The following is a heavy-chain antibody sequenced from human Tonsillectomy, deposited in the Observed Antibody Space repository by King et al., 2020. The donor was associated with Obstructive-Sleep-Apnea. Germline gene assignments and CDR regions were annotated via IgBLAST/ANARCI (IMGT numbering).Heavy chain of an antibody. J-gene: IGHJ3*02. CDR1: DYSISSTYY. Sequence: QLQESGPGLVKPSETLSLTCTVSDYSISSTYYWGWIRQAPDKGLEWIGSVYRSGSTTYYTPSLKTRLTISVDTSKNQFSLRLSSVTTAEPAVYYCATRAGYCSGGSCLAGAFDIWGQGTMVTVSS. CDR3: ATRAGYCSGGSCLAGAFDI. V-gene: IGHV4-38-2*02. D-gene: IGHD2-15*01. CDR2: VYRSGSTT.